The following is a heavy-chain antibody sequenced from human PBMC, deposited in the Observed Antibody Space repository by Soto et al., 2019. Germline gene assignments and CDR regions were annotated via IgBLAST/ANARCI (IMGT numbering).Heavy chain of an antibody. Sequence: ASVKVSGNASGYTFTSYYMHWVRQAPGQGLEWMGIINPSGGSTSYAQKFQGRVTMTRDTSTSTVYMELSSLRSEDTAVYCCARDSGSGWYRWGQGTLVTVSS. J-gene: IGHJ5*02. CDR2: INPSGGST. CDR3: ARDSGSGWYR. V-gene: IGHV1-46*01. CDR1: GYTFTSYY. D-gene: IGHD6-19*01.